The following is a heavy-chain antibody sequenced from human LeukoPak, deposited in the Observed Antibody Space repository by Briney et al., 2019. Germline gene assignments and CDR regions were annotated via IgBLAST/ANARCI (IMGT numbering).Heavy chain of an antibody. J-gene: IGHJ2*01. Sequence: GGSLRLSCAASGFSFSSHAMNWVRQAPGKGLEWVSILYSGADTYYTDSVKGRFTISRDSSKNTLFLHMNSLRADDTAIYYCARVGDHYHWYFDLWGRGTRVSVSS. CDR3: ARVGDHYHWYFDL. CDR2: LYSGADT. CDR1: GFSFSSHA. V-gene: IGHV3-53*01. D-gene: IGHD3-10*01.